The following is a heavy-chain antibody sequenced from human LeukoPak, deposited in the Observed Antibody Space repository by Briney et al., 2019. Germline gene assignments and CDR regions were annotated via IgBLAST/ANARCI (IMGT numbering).Heavy chain of an antibody. Sequence: GGSLRLSCAASGFTFNSYWMTWVRQAPGKGLEWVANIKEDGSDKYYVDSVKGRFTISRDNAENSLYMQMNSLRGEDTAVYYCARDSTYYYDSSGYPQFDYWGQGTLVTVSS. CDR1: GFTFNSYW. V-gene: IGHV3-7*01. CDR3: ARDSTYYYDSSGYPQFDY. D-gene: IGHD3-22*01. CDR2: IKEDGSDK. J-gene: IGHJ4*02.